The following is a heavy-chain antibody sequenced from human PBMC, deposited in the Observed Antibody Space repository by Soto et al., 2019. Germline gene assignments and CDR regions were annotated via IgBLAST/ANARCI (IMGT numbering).Heavy chain of an antibody. Sequence: PSETLSLTCSISGGSISSYYWNWIRQPPGKGLEWIGNVYYSGGAKYNPSVKRRVSISVDTSKNQFSLNLSSVTAADTAVYYCTRDGDGRMTTNPYYYYGMDVWGPGITVTVS. J-gene: IGHJ6*02. CDR2: VYYSGGA. V-gene: IGHV4-59*01. CDR1: GGSISSYY. CDR3: TRDGDGRMTTNPYYYYGMDV. D-gene: IGHD2-21*02.